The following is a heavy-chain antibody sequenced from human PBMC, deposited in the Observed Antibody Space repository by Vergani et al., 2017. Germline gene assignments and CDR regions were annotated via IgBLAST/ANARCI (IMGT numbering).Heavy chain of an antibody. CDR3: ARFYGSGSHGMDV. CDR1: GFTFSSYA. V-gene: IGHV3-23*01. Sequence: EVQLLESGGGLVQPGGSLRLSCAASGFTFSSYAMSWVRQAPGKGLEWVSAISGSGGSTYYADSVKGRFTISRDNSKNTLYLQMNSLRAEDTAVYYCARFYGSGSHGMDVWGQGTTVTVSS. CDR2: ISGSGGST. D-gene: IGHD3-10*01. J-gene: IGHJ6*02.